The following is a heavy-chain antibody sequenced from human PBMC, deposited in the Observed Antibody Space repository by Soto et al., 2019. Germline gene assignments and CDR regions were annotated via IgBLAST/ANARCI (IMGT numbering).Heavy chain of an antibody. CDR2: INPSGGST. Sequence: ASVKVSCKASGYTFTSYYMHWVRQAPGQGLEWMGIINPSGGSTSYAQKFQGRVTMTRDTSTSTVYMELSSLRSEDTAVYYCARDLDYYDSSPAPYYYGMDVWGQGTTVTSP. J-gene: IGHJ6*02. V-gene: IGHV1-46*01. CDR3: ARDLDYYDSSPAPYYYGMDV. CDR1: GYTFTSYY. D-gene: IGHD3-22*01.